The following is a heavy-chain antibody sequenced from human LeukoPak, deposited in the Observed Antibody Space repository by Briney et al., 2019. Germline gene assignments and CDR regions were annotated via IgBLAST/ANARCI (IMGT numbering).Heavy chain of an antibody. Sequence: SETLSLTCAVYGGSFSGYYWSWIRQPPGKGLEWIGEISHSGSTNYNPSLKSRVTISVDTSKNQFSLKLSSVTAADTAVYYCARGQGGSSWYHPRSPFDYWGQGTLVTVSS. CDR2: ISHSGST. J-gene: IGHJ4*02. CDR3: ARGQGGSSWYHPRSPFDY. CDR1: GGSFSGYY. V-gene: IGHV4-34*01. D-gene: IGHD6-13*01.